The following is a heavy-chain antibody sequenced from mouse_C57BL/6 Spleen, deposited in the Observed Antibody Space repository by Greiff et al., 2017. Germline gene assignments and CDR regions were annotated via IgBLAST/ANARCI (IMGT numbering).Heavy chain of an antibody. V-gene: IGHV1-26*01. Sequence: PLQQSGPELVKPGASVKISCKASGYTFTDYYMNWVKQSHGKSLEWIGDINPNNGGTSYNQKFKGKATLTVDKSSSTAYMELRSLTSEDSAVYYCARGLAYWGQGTLVTVSA. CDR2: INPNNGGT. J-gene: IGHJ3*01. CDR1: GYTFTDYY. CDR3: ARGLAY. D-gene: IGHD3-1*01.